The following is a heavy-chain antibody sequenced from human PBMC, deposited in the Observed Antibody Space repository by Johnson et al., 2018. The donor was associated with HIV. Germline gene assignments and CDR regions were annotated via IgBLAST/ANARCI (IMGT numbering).Heavy chain of an antibody. V-gene: IGHV3-30*04. J-gene: IGHJ3*02. CDR3: AKDGGARGSSWYESVFDI. CDR1: GFTFSNYA. Sequence: QVQLVESGGGVVQPGRSLRLSCAASGFTFSNYAMYWVRQAPGKGLEWVAVISYDGSNKYYADSVKGRFTISRANSKNTLYLQINSLRAEDTAVYYCAKDGGARGSSWYESVFDIWGQGTMVTVSS. D-gene: IGHD6-13*01. CDR2: ISYDGSNK.